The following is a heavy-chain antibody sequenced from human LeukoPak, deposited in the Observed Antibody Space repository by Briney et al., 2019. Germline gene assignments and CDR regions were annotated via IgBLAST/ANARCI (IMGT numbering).Heavy chain of an antibody. CDR2: IYYSGST. D-gene: IGHD5-18*01. CDR1: GGSLSSYY. V-gene: IGHV4-59*01. Sequence: SETLSLTCTVSGGSLSSYYWSWIRQPPGKGLEWIGYIYYSGSTNYNPSLKSRVTISVDTSNNQFSLKLSSVTAADTAVYYCARGAGLRLMGYSYGDTRYYFDYWGQGTLVTVSS. J-gene: IGHJ4*02. CDR3: ARGAGLRLMGYSYGDTRYYFDY.